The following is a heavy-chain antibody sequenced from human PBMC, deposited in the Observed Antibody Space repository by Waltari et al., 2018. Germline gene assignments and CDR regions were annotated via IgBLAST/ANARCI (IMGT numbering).Heavy chain of an antibody. CDR2: IRHTGVT. J-gene: IGHJ4*02. V-gene: IGHV4-59*08. CDR1: GGSINNYF. D-gene: IGHD1-20*01. Sequence: QVQLQESGPGLVKPSETLSLTYSVSGGSINNYFWNWIRQPPGKALQWIGFIRHTGVTKSNPSLKSRVTMTVDTSKSQISLRLTSVSATDTAVYFCARWDSPGRYFGDWGQGTPVTVSS. CDR3: ARWDSPGRYFGD.